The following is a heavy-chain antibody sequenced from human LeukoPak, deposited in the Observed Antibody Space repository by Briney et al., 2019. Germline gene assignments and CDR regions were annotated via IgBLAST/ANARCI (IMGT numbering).Heavy chain of an antibody. Sequence: PGGSLRLSCATSGFTFSSSAMSWVRQPPGKGLAWVSTISGSGGGTYYADSVKGRFTISRDNSKNTLYLQMNSLRADDTAVYYCARLRSKYWFDPWGQGTLVTVSS. CDR1: GFTFSSSA. V-gene: IGHV3-23*01. J-gene: IGHJ5*02. CDR3: ARLRSKYWFDP. CDR2: ISGSGGGT. D-gene: IGHD4-11*01.